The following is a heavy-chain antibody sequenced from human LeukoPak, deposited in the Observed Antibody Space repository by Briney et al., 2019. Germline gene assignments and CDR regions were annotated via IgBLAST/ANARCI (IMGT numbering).Heavy chain of an antibody. V-gene: IGHV4-39*01. D-gene: IGHD1-26*01. CDR3: ARKGMSGGSYPEGAFDI. CDR2: FYCSGST. Sequence: SETLSLTCTVSGGSISSSSYYWGWIRQPPGKGLEWIGSFYCSGSTYYNPSLKSRVTKSVDTSKNQFSLKLSSVTAADTAVYYCARKGMSGGSYPEGAFDIWGQGTMVTVSS. CDR1: GGSISSSSYY. J-gene: IGHJ3*02.